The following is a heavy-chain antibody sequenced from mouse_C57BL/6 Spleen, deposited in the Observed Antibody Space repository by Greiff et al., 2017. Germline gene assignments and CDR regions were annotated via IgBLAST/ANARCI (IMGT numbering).Heavy chain of an antibody. CDR1: GFNIKDYY. CDR2: IDPEDGDT. Sequence: VQLQQSGAELVRPGASVKLSCTASGFNIKDYYMHWVKQRPEQGLEWIGRIDPEDGDTEYAPKFQGKATMTADTSSNTAYLQLSSLTSEDTAVYYCTTGGITTVVAPLDYWGQGTTLTVSS. CDR3: TTGGITTVVAPLDY. V-gene: IGHV14-1*01. D-gene: IGHD1-1*01. J-gene: IGHJ2*01.